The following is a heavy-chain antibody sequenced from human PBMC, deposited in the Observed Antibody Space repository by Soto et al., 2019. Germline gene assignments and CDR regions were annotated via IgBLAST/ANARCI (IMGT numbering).Heavy chain of an antibody. Sequence: GGSLRLSCAASGFTFSSYEMNWVRQAPGKGLEWVSYISSSGSTIYYADSVKGRFTISRDNAKNSLYLQMNSLRAEDTAVYYCAREKYYDFWSGPIYGMDIWGQGTTVTVSS. D-gene: IGHD3-3*01. CDR2: ISSSGSTI. V-gene: IGHV3-48*03. CDR1: GFTFSSYE. J-gene: IGHJ6*02. CDR3: AREKYYDFWSGPIYGMDI.